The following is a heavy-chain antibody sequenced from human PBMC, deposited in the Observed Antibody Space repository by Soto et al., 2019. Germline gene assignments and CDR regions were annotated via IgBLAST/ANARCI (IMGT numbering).Heavy chain of an antibody. V-gene: IGHV3-23*01. D-gene: IGHD3-16*01. CDR1: GFTFSSYA. CDR3: AKEGWERIRPRFTLDAFDI. J-gene: IGHJ3*02. Sequence: GGSLRLSCAASGFTFSSYAMSWVRQAPGKGLEWVSAISGSGGSTYYADSVKGRFTISRDNSKNTLYLQMNSLRAEDTAVYYCAKEGWERIRPRFTLDAFDIWGQGTMVTVSS. CDR2: ISGSGGST.